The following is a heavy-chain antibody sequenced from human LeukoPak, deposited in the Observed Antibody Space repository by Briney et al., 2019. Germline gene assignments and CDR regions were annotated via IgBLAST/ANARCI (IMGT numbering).Heavy chain of an antibody. Sequence: GGSLRLSCAASGFTFSSYSMNWVRQAPGKGLEWVSSISSSSSYIYYADSVKGRFTISRDNAKNSLYLQMNSLRAEDTAVYYCARDGGTGTLGGWFDPWGQGTLVTVSP. CDR2: ISSSSSYI. D-gene: IGHD1-1*01. CDR3: ARDGGTGTLGGWFDP. CDR1: GFTFSSYS. V-gene: IGHV3-21*01. J-gene: IGHJ5*02.